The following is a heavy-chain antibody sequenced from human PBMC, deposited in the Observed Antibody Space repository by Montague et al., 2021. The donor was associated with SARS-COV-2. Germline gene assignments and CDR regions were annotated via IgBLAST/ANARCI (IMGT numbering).Heavy chain of an antibody. CDR2: LYYSGAT. CDR3: ARLRGGTPGEH. V-gene: IGHV4-59*12. Sequence: SETLSLTCSVSGGSISGYYWSWIRQPPGKGLEWIGTLYYSGATYYNPSLKSRVTTSMDTSKNQFSLKLTSAIAADMAVYYCARLRGGTPGEHWGQGALVTVSS. CDR1: GGSISGYY. J-gene: IGHJ4*02. D-gene: IGHD2-21*01.